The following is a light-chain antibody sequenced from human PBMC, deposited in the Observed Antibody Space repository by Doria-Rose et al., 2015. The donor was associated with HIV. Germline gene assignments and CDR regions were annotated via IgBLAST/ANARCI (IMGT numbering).Light chain of an antibody. V-gene: IGKV3-20*01. CDR2: GAS. J-gene: IGKJ1*01. Sequence: TQSPGTLSLSPGERATLSCRASQSVSANYLAWYQQRPGQSPRLLIYGASSRATDIPDRFSDSGSGTDFTLTTSRLEPEDFAVYYCHQYASSRTFGQGTKVEIK. CDR1: QSVSANY. CDR3: HQYASSRT.